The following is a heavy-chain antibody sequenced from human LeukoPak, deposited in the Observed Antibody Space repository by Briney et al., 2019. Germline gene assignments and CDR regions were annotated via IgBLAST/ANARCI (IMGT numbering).Heavy chain of an antibody. J-gene: IGHJ4*02. D-gene: IGHD6-13*01. V-gene: IGHV4-34*01. Sequence: SETLSLTCAVYGGSFSGYYWSWLRQPPGKGLEWIGEINHSGSTNYNPSLKSRVTTSVDTSKNQFSLKLSSVTAADTVVYYCARGTGSSWYGGPFDSWGQGTLVTVSS. CDR2: INHSGST. CDR3: ARGTGSSWYGGPFDS. CDR1: GGSFSGYY.